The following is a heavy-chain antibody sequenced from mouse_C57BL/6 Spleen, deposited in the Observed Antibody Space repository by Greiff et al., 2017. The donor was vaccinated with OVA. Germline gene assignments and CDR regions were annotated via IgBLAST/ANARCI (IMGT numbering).Heavy chain of an antibody. Sequence: VKLQESGPELVKPGASVKISCKASGYAFSSSWMNWVKQRPGKGLEWIGRIYPGDGDTNYNGKFKGKATLTADKSSSTAYMQLSSLTSEDSAVYFCARGLLLDWGQGTTLTVSS. V-gene: IGHV1-82*01. CDR2: IYPGDGDT. CDR3: ARGLLLD. D-gene: IGHD3-1*01. CDR1: GYAFSSSW. J-gene: IGHJ2*01.